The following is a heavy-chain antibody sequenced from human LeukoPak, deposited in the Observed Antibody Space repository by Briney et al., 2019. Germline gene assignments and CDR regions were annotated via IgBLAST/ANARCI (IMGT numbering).Heavy chain of an antibody. CDR2: IGVAGDT. J-gene: IGHJ3*02. Sequence: GGSLRLSCAASGFAFSTYDMHWVRQATGKGLEWVSAIGVAGDTYYPGSVKGRFTISRDNARNSLYLQMSSLRAEDTAVYYCARKDTGSSEAFDIWGQGTMVTVSS. V-gene: IGHV3-13*04. CDR1: GFAFSTYD. CDR3: ARKDTGSSEAFDI. D-gene: IGHD2-15*01.